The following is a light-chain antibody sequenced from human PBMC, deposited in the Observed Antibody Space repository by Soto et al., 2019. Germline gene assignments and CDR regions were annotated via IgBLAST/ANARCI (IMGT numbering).Light chain of an antibody. J-gene: IGLJ2*01. CDR2: DVS. CDR3: SSYTTTTFVV. V-gene: IGLV2-14*03. Sequence: QSALTQPASVSGSPGQSITISCTGTSSDVGGYDFVSWYQQHPGKAPKLIIFDVSDRPSGVSNRFSGSKSGNTASLTISGLQTEDEGDYYCSSYTTTTFVVFGGGTKVTVL. CDR1: SSDVGGYDF.